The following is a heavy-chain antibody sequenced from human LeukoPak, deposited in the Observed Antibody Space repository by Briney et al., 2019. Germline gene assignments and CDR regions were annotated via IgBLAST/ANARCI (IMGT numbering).Heavy chain of an antibody. D-gene: IGHD4-17*01. CDR2: ITGHSSTI. CDR3: AKDYGEAY. CDR1: GFTFSSYS. V-gene: IGHV3-48*01. J-gene: IGHJ4*02. Sequence: GGSLRLSCAASGFTFSSYSMNWVRQAPGKGLEWVSYITGHSSTIYYADSVKGRFTISRDNAKNSLYLQMNSLRAEDTAVYYCAKDYGEAYWGQGTLVTVSS.